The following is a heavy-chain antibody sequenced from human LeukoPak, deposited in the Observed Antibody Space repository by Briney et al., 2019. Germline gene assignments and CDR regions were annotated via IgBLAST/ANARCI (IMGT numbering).Heavy chain of an antibody. V-gene: IGHV1-8*01. CDR1: GYTFTSND. CDR2: VNPDSSNT. CDR3: ARDLPQLISIFGVADDAFDI. Sequence: ASVKVSCKASGYTFTSNDINWVRQATGQGLEWMGWVNPDSSNTDYAQKFQGRVTMTRNTSINTAYMELSSLRSEDTAVCHCARDLPQLISIFGVADDAFDIWGQGTMVTVSS. D-gene: IGHD3-3*01. J-gene: IGHJ3*02.